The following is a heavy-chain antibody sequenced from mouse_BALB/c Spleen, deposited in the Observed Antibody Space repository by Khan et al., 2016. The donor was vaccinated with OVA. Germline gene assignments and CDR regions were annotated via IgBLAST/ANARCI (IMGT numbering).Heavy chain of an antibody. CDR2: ILPGRGNN. CDR3: ARGAGTTYGMDY. Sequence: QVQLQQSGAELMKPGASVKISCKATGYSFSNYWIEWVMQRPGHGLEWFGEILPGRGNNNFHATFKGKATITADTSSNLVYMQLSSLTSADSAVYYCARGAGTTYGMDYGGQGTSVTVSS. D-gene: IGHD4-1*01. V-gene: IGHV1-9*01. J-gene: IGHJ4*01. CDR1: GYSFSNYW.